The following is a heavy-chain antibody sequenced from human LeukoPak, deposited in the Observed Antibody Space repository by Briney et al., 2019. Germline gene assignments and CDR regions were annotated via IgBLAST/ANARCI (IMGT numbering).Heavy chain of an antibody. CDR2: IYHSGST. J-gene: IGHJ4*02. Sequence: SETLSLTCTVSGYSISSGYYWGWIRQPPGKGLEWIGSIYHSGSTYYNPSLKSRVTISVDTSKNQFSLKLSSVTAADTAVYYCARWYDILTPQGSYWGQGTLVTVSS. CDR3: ARWYDILTPQGSY. V-gene: IGHV4-38-2*02. D-gene: IGHD3-9*01. CDR1: GYSISSGYY.